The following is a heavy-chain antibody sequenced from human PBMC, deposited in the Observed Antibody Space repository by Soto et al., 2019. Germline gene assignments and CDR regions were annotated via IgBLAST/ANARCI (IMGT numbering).Heavy chain of an antibody. V-gene: IGHV4-34*01. D-gene: IGHD4-17*01. CDR1: GGSFSGYY. CDR2: INHSGST. J-gene: IGHJ4*02. Sequence: QVQLQQWGAGLLKPSETLSLTCAVYGGSFSGYYWSWIRQPPGKGLEWIGEINHSGSTNYNPSLKSRVTISVDTSKNQFSLKLSSVTAADTAVYYCATNTVTDSPFFDYWGQGTLVTVSS. CDR3: ATNTVTDSPFFDY.